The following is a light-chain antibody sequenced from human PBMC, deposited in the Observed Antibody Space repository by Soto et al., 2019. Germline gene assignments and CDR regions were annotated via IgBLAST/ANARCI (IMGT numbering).Light chain of an antibody. CDR3: QQTNSFLALT. CDR2: SAS. V-gene: IGKV1D-12*01. CDR1: QDIRNW. J-gene: IGKJ4*01. Sequence: DIQITQSPSSVSASVGDRVTITCRASQDIRNWLAWYQQKPGEAPKPLIYSASSLQNDVPSRFSGSGAGTEVTLTISSLQREDFATYYCQQTNSFLALTFGGGTRVEIK.